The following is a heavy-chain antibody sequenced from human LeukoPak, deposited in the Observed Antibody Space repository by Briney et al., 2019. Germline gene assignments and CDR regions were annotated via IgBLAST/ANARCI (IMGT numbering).Heavy chain of an antibody. CDR3: VKAIAVAGDFDY. CDR2: FNSNGGTT. D-gene: IGHD6-19*01. J-gene: IGHJ4*02. V-gene: IGHV3-64D*06. Sequence: PGRSLRLSCSVSGFTFSNYAMHWVRQAPRKGLEYVSAFNSNGGTTYYADSVMGRFTISRDNSKNTLSLQMSSLRPEDTAVYYCVKAIAVAGDFDYWGQGTLVTVSS. CDR1: GFTFSNYA.